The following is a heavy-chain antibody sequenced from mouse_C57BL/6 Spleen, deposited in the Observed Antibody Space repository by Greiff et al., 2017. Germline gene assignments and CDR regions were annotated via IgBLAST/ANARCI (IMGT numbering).Heavy chain of an antibody. CDR3: ARHEGIYYDYDWNYFDY. CDR2: FYPGSGSI. Sequence: QVQLQQSGAELVKPGASVKLSCKASGYTFTEYTIHWVKQRSGQGLEWIGWFYPGSGSIKYNEKFKDKATLTADKSSSTVYMELSRLTSEDSAVYFCARHEGIYYDYDWNYFDYWGQGTTLTVSS. J-gene: IGHJ2*01. CDR1: GYTFTEYT. V-gene: IGHV1-62-2*01. D-gene: IGHD2-4*01.